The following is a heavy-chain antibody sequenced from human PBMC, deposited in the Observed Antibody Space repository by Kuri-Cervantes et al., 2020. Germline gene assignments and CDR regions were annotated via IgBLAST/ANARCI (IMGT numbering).Heavy chain of an antibody. J-gene: IGHJ4*02. V-gene: IGHV1-46*01. Sequence: ASVKVSCRASGYTFTNYYIHWVRQAPGQGLEWMGIINPSGGSTSYAQKFQGRVTMTRDTSISTAYMELSRLRSDDTAVYYCATEGNYYGSALDYWGQGTLVTVSS. CDR2: INPSGGST. CDR3: ATEGNYYGSALDY. D-gene: IGHD3-10*01. CDR1: GYTFTNYY.